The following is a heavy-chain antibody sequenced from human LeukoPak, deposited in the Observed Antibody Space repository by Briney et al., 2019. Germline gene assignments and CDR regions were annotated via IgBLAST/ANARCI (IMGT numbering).Heavy chain of an antibody. V-gene: IGHV3-74*01. CDR1: GFTLSSYW. CDR2: INSAGSST. D-gene: IGHD3-3*01. Sequence: GGSLRLSCAASGFTLSSYWMHWVRQAPGKGLVWVSRINSAGSSTSYADSVKGRFTISRDNSKNTLYLQMNNMRTEDTAVYYCAREALEWSPPDIWGQGTTVTVSS. J-gene: IGHJ3*02. CDR3: AREALEWSPPDI.